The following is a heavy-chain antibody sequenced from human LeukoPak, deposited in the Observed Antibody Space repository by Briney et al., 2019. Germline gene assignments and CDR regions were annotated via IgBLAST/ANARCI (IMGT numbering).Heavy chain of an antibody. CDR2: IKQDGSEK. Sequence: GGSLRLSCAASGFTFSSYWMSWVRQAPGKGLEWVANIKQDGSEKYYVDSVKGRFTISRDNAKNSLYLQMNSLRAEDSAVYYCAREDYDYVWGSYRELDYWGQGTLVTVSS. J-gene: IGHJ4*02. CDR3: AREDYDYVWGSYRELDY. CDR1: GFTFSSYW. D-gene: IGHD3-16*02. V-gene: IGHV3-7*01.